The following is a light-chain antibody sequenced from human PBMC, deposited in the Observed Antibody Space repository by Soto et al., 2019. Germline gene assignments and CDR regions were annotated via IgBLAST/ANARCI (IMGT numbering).Light chain of an antibody. V-gene: IGKV3-20*01. CDR2: GAS. J-gene: IGKJ5*01. CDR1: QSVSSSY. Sequence: EIVLTQSPGTLSLSPGERATLSCRASQSVSSSYLVWYQQKPGQAPRLLIYGASSRATGIPDRFSGSGSGTDFTLTISRLEPEDFAVYYCQQYGSSTITFGQGTRLEIK. CDR3: QQYGSSTIT.